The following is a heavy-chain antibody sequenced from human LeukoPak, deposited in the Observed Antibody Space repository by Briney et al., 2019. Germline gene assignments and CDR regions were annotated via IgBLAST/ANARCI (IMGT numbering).Heavy chain of an antibody. CDR2: ISYDGRNK. V-gene: IGHV3-30*04. CDR3: ARETEWLDY. D-gene: IGHD2-8*01. J-gene: IGHJ4*02. Sequence: GGSLSLSCAASGFTISSYAMHWVRQAPGKGLEWVAVISYDGRNKYYADSVKGRFTISRDNSKNTLYLQMNSLRAEDTAVYYCARETEWLDYWGQGTLVTVSS. CDR1: GFTISSYA.